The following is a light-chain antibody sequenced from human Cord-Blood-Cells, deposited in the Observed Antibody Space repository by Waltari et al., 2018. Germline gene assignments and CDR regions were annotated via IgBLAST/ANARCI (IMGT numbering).Light chain of an antibody. J-gene: IGKJ2*01. Sequence: IVLTQSPGTLSLSPGERATLSCRSSQSVSSSYLDWYQQKPGQAPRLLIYGAASRATGSPDRFSGSGSGTDVTLTISRLEPEDFAVYYCQQYGSSLYTFGQGTKLEIK. V-gene: IGKV3-20*01. CDR2: GAA. CDR3: QQYGSSLYT. CDR1: QSVSSSY.